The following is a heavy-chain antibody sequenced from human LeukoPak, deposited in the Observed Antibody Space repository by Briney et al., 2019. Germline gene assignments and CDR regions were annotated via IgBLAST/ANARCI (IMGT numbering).Heavy chain of an antibody. CDR3: AKEVGRHDAFDV. Sequence: WGSLTLSCPASGFTFDDYGMRWVRQVPGKGPEWVAGISPEGRIKTYADSVRGRISISRDNSMYIMFLRMNSLRPEDTAVYCCAKEVGRHDAFDVWGQGTRVTVSS. J-gene: IGHJ3*01. CDR1: GFTFDDYG. D-gene: IGHD2-2*01. V-gene: IGHV3-30*13. CDR2: ISPEGRIK.